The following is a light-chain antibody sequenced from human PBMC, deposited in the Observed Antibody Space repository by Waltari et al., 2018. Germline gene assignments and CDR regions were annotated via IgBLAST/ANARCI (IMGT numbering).Light chain of an antibody. Sequence: SYELTQPPSVSVSPGQTATITCSGDKLGDKYTSWYQQRPGQSPVMVIYQDNERPSGSPDRFSGSNSGNTATLAISGTQAMDEADYFCQAWDNSVGVFGGGTKLTVL. V-gene: IGLV3-1*01. CDR3: QAWDNSVGV. CDR2: QDN. J-gene: IGLJ3*02. CDR1: KLGDKY.